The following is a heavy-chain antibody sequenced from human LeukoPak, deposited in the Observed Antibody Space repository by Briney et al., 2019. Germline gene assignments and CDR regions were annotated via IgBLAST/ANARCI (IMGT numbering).Heavy chain of an antibody. CDR2: IWDDGNNK. V-gene: IGHV3-33*01. Sequence: GGSLRLSCAASGFSLSNHGMHWVRQAPGKRLEWVAVIWDDGNNKRYANSVNGRFTISRDNSENTLYLQMNGLTAEDTAIYYCARDSYQDYYGRFDPWGQGTLVIVSS. D-gene: IGHD3-10*01. CDR3: ARDSYQDYYGRFDP. J-gene: IGHJ5*02. CDR1: GFSLSNHG.